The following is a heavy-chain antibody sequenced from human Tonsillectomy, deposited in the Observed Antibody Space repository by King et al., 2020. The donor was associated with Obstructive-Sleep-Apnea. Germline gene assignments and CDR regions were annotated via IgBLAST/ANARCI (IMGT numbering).Heavy chain of an antibody. CDR3: ARDESETYYSSGYYYY. CDR1: GGKFSSHA. CDR2: IIPILGIV. D-gene: IGHD3-22*01. V-gene: IGHV1-69*04. Sequence: QLVQSGAEVKKPGSSVRVSCKASGGKFSSHAISWVRQAPGQGLEWMGKIIPILGIVNYSEKFQGRVTITADKSTSTANMELSSLRNEDTAIYFCARDESETYYSSGYYYYWGQGTLVTVSS. J-gene: IGHJ4*02.